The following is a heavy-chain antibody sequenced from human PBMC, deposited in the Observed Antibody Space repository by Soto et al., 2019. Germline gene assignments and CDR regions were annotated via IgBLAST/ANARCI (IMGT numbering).Heavy chain of an antibody. V-gene: IGHV4-31*03. D-gene: IGHD2-2*01. CDR2: IYYSGST. CDR1: GGSISSGGCY. Sequence: PSETLSLTCTVSGGSISSGGCYWSWIRQHPGKCLEWIGYIYYSGSTYYNPSLKSRVTISVDTSKNQFSLKLSSVTAADTAVYYCARKEDCSSTSCYRGLSAFDIWGQGTMVTVSS. CDR3: ARKEDCSSTSCYRGLSAFDI. J-gene: IGHJ3*02.